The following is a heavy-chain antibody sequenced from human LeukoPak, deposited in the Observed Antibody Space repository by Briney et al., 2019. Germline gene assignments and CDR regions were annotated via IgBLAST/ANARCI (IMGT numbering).Heavy chain of an antibody. CDR2: TYYRSKWYH. J-gene: IGHJ4*02. V-gene: IGHV6-1*01. Sequence: SQTLSLTCAISGDSVSTNSAAWNWIRQSPSRGLEWLGRTYYRSKWYHDYAVSVKSRITINSDTSKNQFSLQLNSVTPEDTGVYYCARDRDYYDTSGYHTYYFDYWGQGTLVTVSS. CDR3: ARDRDYYDTSGYHTYYFDY. D-gene: IGHD3-22*01. CDR1: GDSVSTNSAA.